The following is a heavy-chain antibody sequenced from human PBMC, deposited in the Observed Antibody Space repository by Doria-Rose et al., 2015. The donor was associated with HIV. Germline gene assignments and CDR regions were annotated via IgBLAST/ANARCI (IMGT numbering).Heavy chain of an antibody. CDR1: GVSLSSPGMG. J-gene: IGHJ4*02. CDR2: ILSDDER. D-gene: IGHD6-13*01. CDR3: ARIKSSRWYHKYYFDF. Sequence: QVTLKESGPVLVKPTETLTLTCTVSGVSLSSPGMGVSWIRQPPGKALEWLAHILSDDERSYNTSLKSRLTISRGTSKSQVVLTMTDMDPVDTATYYCARIKSSRWYHKYYFDFWGQGTLVIVSA. V-gene: IGHV2-26*01.